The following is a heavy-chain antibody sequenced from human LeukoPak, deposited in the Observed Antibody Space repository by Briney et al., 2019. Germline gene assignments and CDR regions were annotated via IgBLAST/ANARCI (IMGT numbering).Heavy chain of an antibody. Sequence: PGGSLRLSCAASGFIFRSYPISWVRQAPGKGLEWVSTISAGGGSTYYADSVKGRFTFSTDNSKNTLYLQMNSLKAEDTAVYYCAKGLAVATSYFDCWGQGTLVTVSS. D-gene: IGHD6-19*01. CDR1: GFIFRSYP. J-gene: IGHJ4*02. V-gene: IGHV3-23*01. CDR3: AKGLAVATSYFDC. CDR2: ISAGGGST.